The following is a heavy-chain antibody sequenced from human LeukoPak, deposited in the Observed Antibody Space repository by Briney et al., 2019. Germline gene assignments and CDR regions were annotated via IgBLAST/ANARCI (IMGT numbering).Heavy chain of an antibody. V-gene: IGHV5-51*01. CDR2: IYPADSDI. CDR3: ASSLGGDGWDAFDI. D-gene: IGHD3-10*01. Sequence: GESLKISCKGSGYSINNYWIAWVRQMPGKGLEWMGIIYPADSDIRYSPSFQGQVTISADKSISTAYLQWNSLKASDTAMYYCASSLGGDGWDAFDIWGQGTMVTVSS. CDR1: GYSINNYW. J-gene: IGHJ3*02.